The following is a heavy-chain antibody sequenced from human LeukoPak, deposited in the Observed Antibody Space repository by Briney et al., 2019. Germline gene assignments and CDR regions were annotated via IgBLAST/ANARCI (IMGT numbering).Heavy chain of an antibody. V-gene: IGHV3-53*01. J-gene: IGHJ4*02. D-gene: IGHD5-12*01. Sequence: GGSLRLSCAASGFTVSSNYMSWVRQAPGKGLEWVSVIYSGGSTYYADSVKGRFTISRDNSKNTLYLQMNSLRAEDTAVYYCAKDRLSGFSGGVIDYWGQGTLVTVSS. CDR3: AKDRLSGFSGGVIDY. CDR2: IYSGGST. CDR1: GFTVSSNY.